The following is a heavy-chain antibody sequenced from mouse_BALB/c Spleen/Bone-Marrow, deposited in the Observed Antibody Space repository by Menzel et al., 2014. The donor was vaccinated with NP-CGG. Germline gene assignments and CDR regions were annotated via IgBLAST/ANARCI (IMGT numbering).Heavy chain of an antibody. CDR3: TRSGDEDYFDY. V-gene: IGHV1S22*01. Sequence: LQQPGSELVRPGASVKLSCKASGYTFTSYWMHWVKQRHGQGLEWIGNIYPGSGSTNYDEKFKSKGTLTVDTSSSTAYMHLSSLTSEDSAVYYCTRSGDEDYFDYWGQGTTLTVSS. CDR1: GYTFTSYW. D-gene: IGHD3-1*01. J-gene: IGHJ2*01. CDR2: IYPGSGST.